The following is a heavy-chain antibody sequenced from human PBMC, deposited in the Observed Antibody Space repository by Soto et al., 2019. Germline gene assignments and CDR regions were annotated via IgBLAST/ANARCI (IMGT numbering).Heavy chain of an antibody. CDR2: ISYDGSNK. Sequence: GGSLRLSCAASGFTFSSYGMHWVRQAPGKGLEWVAVISYDGSNKYYADSVKGRFTISRDNSKNTLYLQMNSLRAEDTAVYYCARYFIYYYYGMDVWGQGTTVTVSS. CDR3: ARYFIYYYYGMDV. J-gene: IGHJ6*02. V-gene: IGHV3-30*03. CDR1: GFTFSSYG. D-gene: IGHD3-9*01.